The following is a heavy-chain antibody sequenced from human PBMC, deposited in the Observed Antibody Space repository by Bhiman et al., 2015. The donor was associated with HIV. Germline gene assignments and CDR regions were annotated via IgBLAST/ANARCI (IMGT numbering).Heavy chain of an antibody. D-gene: IGHD3-10*01. Sequence: QVQLVESGGGVVQPGGSLRLSCAASGFTFSSYGMHWVRQAPGKGLEWVAFIRYDGSNKYYADSVKGRSTISRDNSKNTLYLQVNSLRAEDTAVYYCAKSVGVDYGSGSYYSPFDYWGQGTLVTVSS. V-gene: IGHV3-30*02. J-gene: IGHJ4*02. CDR1: GFTFSSYG. CDR3: AKSVGVDYGSGSYYSPFDY. CDR2: IRYDGSNK.